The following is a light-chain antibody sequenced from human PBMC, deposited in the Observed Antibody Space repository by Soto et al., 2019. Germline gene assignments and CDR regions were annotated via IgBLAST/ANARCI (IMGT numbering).Light chain of an antibody. V-gene: IGKV1-5*03. J-gene: IGKJ1*01. Sequence: DIQMTQSPSTLSASVGDSVTITCRASQSISSWLAWYQQKPGKAPKLLIYKASSLESGVPSRFCGSGSGTEFTLTISSLQPDDFATFFCHQYNSYPWTFGQGTKVEIK. CDR3: HQYNSYPWT. CDR2: KAS. CDR1: QSISSW.